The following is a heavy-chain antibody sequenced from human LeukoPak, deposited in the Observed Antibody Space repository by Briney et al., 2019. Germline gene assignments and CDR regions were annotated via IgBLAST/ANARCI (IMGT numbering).Heavy chain of an antibody. D-gene: IGHD3-10*01. V-gene: IGHV4-4*07. Sequence: SETLSLTCTVCGASISTYQWRCIRQPAGKGLEWIGRIYSSGSTNYNPSLKSRVTTSIDTSKTQFSLWLISVTAPDTAVYYCAREGGSGTYDYWGQGTLVTVSS. CDR1: GASISTYQ. CDR2: IYSSGST. CDR3: AREGGSGTYDY. J-gene: IGHJ4*02.